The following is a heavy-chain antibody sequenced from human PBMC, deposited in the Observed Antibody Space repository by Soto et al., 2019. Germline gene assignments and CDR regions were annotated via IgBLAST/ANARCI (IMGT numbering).Heavy chain of an antibody. V-gene: IGHV4-31*03. D-gene: IGHD6-13*01. CDR2: IYYSGST. CDR1: GGSISSGGYY. CDR3: ARTFGVAAAVPFDY. J-gene: IGHJ4*02. Sequence: QVQLQESGPGLVKPSQTLSLTCTVSGGSISSGGYYWSWIRQHPGKGLAWIGYIYYSGSTYYNPSIKSRVTISVDTSKNQCSLKLSSVTAADTAVYYGARTFGVAAAVPFDYWVQGNLVTVSS.